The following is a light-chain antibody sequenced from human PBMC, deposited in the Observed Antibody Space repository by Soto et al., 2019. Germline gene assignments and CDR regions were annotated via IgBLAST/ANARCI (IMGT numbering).Light chain of an antibody. V-gene: IGLV3-1*01. J-gene: IGLJ2*01. CDR2: QDS. CDR3: QAWDSSTAV. Sequence: SYELTQPPSVSVSPGQTASITCSGDKLGDKYACWYQQKPGQSPVLVIYQDSKRPSGIPERFSGSNSGNTATLTISGTQAMDEADYYCQAWDSSTAVFGGGTKDTVL. CDR1: KLGDKY.